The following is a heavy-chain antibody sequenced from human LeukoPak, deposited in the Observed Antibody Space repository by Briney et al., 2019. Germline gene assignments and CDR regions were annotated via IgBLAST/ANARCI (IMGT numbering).Heavy chain of an antibody. CDR1: GFTFSSYA. CDR2: ISGNGGIT. D-gene: IGHD3-22*01. CDR3: VKDRPNYYDSSGHYYRRNGDY. Sequence: PGGSLRLSCGASGFTFSSYAMSWVRQAPGKGLEWVSSISGNGGITYYTESVKGRFTVSRDNSESTLYLQMNSLRVEDTAIYYCVKDRPNYYDSSGHYYRRNGDYWGQGTLVTVSS. V-gene: IGHV3-23*01. J-gene: IGHJ4*02.